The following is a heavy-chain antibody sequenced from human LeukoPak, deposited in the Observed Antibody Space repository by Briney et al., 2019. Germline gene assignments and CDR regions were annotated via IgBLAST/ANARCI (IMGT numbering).Heavy chain of an antibody. CDR2: ISSSGSTI. V-gene: IGHV3-11*04. D-gene: IGHD3-22*01. Sequence: KPGGSLRLSCAASGFTFSDYYMSWIRQAPGKGLEWDSYISSSGSTIYYADSVKGRFTISRDNAKNSLYLQMNSLRAEDTAVYYCARGEQRMWSLLPNYFDYWGQGTLVTVSS. CDR1: GFTFSDYY. J-gene: IGHJ4*02. CDR3: ARGEQRMWSLLPNYFDY.